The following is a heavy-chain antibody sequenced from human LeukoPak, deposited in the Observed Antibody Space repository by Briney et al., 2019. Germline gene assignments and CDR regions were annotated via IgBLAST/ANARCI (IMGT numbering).Heavy chain of an antibody. J-gene: IGHJ4*02. CDR1: DDSINNHF. CDR3: AKMFNADVYFEY. D-gene: IGHD2-2*01. CDR2: IHYGGTT. Sequence: SETLSLTCTVSDDSINNHFWSWVRQSPGRGLEWIGYIHYGGTTSYNPSLKRRATILLDASKNKFSLKLASVTAADTAVYYCAKMFNADVYFEYWGQGILVTVSS. V-gene: IGHV4-59*03.